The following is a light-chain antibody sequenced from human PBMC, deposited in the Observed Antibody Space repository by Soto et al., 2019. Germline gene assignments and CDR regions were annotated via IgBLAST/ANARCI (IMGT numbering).Light chain of an antibody. CDR3: QQYDPFPRK. J-gene: IGKJ1*01. Sequence: DIQMTQSPSTLSASVGDRVVITCRASQNINKWLAWYQQKPGKAPKFLIYDASTLETGVPSRFSGSGSGTEFTLTISSLQPDDFATFYCQQYDPFPRKLGQGTKVDIK. CDR2: DAS. CDR1: QNINKW. V-gene: IGKV1-5*01.